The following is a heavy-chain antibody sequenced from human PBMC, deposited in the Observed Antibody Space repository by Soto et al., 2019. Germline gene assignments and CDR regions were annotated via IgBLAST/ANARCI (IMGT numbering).Heavy chain of an antibody. CDR1: GFSLSNARMG. J-gene: IGHJ5*02. Sequence: SGPTLVNPTETLTLTCTVSGFSLSNARMGVSWIRQPPGKALEWLAHIFSNDEKSYSTSLKSRLTISKDTSKSQVVLTMTNMDPVDTATSYCARIRGSSSTENWFDPWGQGTLVTVSS. CDR3: ARIRGSSSTENWFDP. V-gene: IGHV2-26*01. D-gene: IGHD6-13*01. CDR2: IFSNDEK.